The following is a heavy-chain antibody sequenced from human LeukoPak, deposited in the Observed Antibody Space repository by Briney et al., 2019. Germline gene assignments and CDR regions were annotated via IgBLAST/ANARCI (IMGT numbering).Heavy chain of an antibody. J-gene: IGHJ4*01. CDR1: GFTFSSYA. V-gene: IGHV3-30-3*01. CDR3: ARASVLLWFGDKYYFDY. CDR2: ISYDGSNK. D-gene: IGHD3-10*01. Sequence: GGSLRLSCAASGFTFSSYAMHWVRQAPGKGLEWVAVISYDGSNKYYADSVKGRFTISRDNSKNTLYLQMNSLRAEDTAVYYCARASVLLWFGDKYYFDYWGQEPWSPSPQ.